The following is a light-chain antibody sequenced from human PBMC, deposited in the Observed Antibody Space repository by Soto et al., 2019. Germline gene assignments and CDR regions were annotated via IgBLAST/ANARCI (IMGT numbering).Light chain of an antibody. CDR3: QQYNNWPVWT. J-gene: IGKJ1*01. V-gene: IGKV3-15*01. Sequence: EIVMTQSPATLSVSPGERATLSCRAGQSVSSNLAWYQQKPGQAPRLLIYGASTRATGIPARFSGSGSGTEFTLTISSLQSEDFAVYYCQQYNNWPVWTFGQGTKV. CDR2: GAS. CDR1: QSVSSN.